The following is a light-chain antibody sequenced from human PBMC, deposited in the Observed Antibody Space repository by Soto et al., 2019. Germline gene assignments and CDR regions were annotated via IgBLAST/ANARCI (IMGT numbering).Light chain of an antibody. V-gene: IGKV1-39*01. CDR1: QSISRY. J-gene: IGKJ4*01. Sequence: DIQMTQSPSSLSASVGDRVTITCRASQSISRYLNWYQHKPGEAPKLLIYAASSLQSGVPSRFSGSGSGTDFTLTISSLHPEDFATYYCQQSYSYPLTFGGGTKVEIK. CDR3: QQSYSYPLT. CDR2: AAS.